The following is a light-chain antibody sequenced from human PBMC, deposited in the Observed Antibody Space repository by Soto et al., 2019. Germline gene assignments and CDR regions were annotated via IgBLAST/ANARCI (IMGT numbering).Light chain of an antibody. CDR1: QSVSSS. CDR3: QQYNSYWT. J-gene: IGKJ1*01. Sequence: EIVLIESPATLSLSPGETATLSCRASQSVSSSLAWYQQKPGQAPRLLIYDAYNRATGIPPRFSGSGSGTEFTLTISSLQPEDFATYYCQQYNSYWTVGQGTKVDIK. CDR2: DAY. V-gene: IGKV3D-15*02.